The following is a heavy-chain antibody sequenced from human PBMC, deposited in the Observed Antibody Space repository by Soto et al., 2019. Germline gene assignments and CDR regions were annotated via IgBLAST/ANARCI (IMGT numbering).Heavy chain of an antibody. CDR2: IDWDDDK. J-gene: IGHJ4*02. CDR3: ARIYSSGWYSRFDY. D-gene: IGHD6-19*01. CDR1: GFSLSTSGMC. Sequence: SGPTLVNPTQTLTLTCTFSGFSLSTSGMCVSWIRQPPGKALEWLALIDWDDDKYYSTSLKTRLTISKDTSKNQVVLTMTNMDPVDTATYYCARIYSSGWYSRFDYWGQGTLVTVSS. V-gene: IGHV2-70*01.